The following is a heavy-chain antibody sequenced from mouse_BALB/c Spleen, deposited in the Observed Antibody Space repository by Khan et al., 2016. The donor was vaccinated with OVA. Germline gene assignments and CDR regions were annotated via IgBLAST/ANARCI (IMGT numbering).Heavy chain of an antibody. CDR3: ASHLTGSFAY. CDR1: GFSFSSYG. Sequence: EVKLQESGGDLVKPGGSLKLSCAASGFSFSSYGMSWVRQTPDKRLEWVATISSAGDYTYYPDNVKGRFTISRDNAKNTLYLQMSSLKSEDTAMFYCASHLTGSFAYWGQGTLVTVSA. V-gene: IGHV5-6*01. D-gene: IGHD4-1*01. CDR2: ISSAGDYT. J-gene: IGHJ3*01.